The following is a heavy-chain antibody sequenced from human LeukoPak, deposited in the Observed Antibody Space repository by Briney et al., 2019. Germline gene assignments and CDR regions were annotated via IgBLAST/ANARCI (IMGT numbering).Heavy chain of an antibody. J-gene: IGHJ4*02. CDR3: ARVRVRYCSSTSCYTRGFDY. Sequence: ASVKVSCKASGYTFTSYDINWVRQATGQGLEWMGWMNPNSGNTGYAQKLQGRVTMTTDTSTSTAYMELRSLRSDDTAVYYCARVRVRYCSSTSCYTRGFDYWGQGTLVTVSS. CDR2: MNPNSGNT. D-gene: IGHD2-2*02. V-gene: IGHV1-8*01. CDR1: GYTFTSYD.